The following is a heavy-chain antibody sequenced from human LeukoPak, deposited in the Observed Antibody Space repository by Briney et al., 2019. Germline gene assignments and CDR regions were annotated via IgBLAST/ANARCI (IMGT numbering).Heavy chain of an antibody. D-gene: IGHD1-26*01. Sequence: SETLSLTCSVSGGSISLSYYYWGWIRQPPGKALEWIGSVYYSGTTSYNPSLKSRVTISVDMSKNHFSLRLSSVTAADTAMYYCARERRIVGATTLDYWGQGTLVTVSS. J-gene: IGHJ4*02. CDR1: GGSISLSYYY. V-gene: IGHV4-39*07. CDR2: VYYSGTT. CDR3: ARERRIVGATTLDY.